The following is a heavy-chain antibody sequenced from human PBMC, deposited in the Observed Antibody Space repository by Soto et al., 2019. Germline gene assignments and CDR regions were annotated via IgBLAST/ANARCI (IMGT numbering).Heavy chain of an antibody. J-gene: IGHJ3*02. CDR3: ARHWARVPDAFDI. V-gene: IGHV4-39*01. CDR1: GGSISSSSYY. Sequence: SETLSLTCTVSGGSISSSSYYWGWIRQPPGKGLEWIGSIYYSGSTYYNPSLKSRVTISVDTSKNQFSLKLSSVTAADTAVYYCARHWARVPDAFDIWGQGTMVTVSS. D-gene: IGHD3-16*01. CDR2: IYYSGST.